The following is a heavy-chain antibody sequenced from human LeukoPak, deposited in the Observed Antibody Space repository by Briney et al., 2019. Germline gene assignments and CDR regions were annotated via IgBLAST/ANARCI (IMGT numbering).Heavy chain of an antibody. CDR1: GFTVSSNY. CDR3: AKYYDFWSGYPHHFDY. J-gene: IGHJ4*02. V-gene: IGHV3-53*01. CDR2: LHGGGST. Sequence: GGSLRLSCAASGFTVSSNYMSWVRQAPGKGLEWVSLLHGGGSTYYADSVKGRFSISRDNSKNTLYLQMNSLRAEDTAVYYCAKYYDFWSGYPHHFDYWGQGTLVTVSS. D-gene: IGHD3-3*01.